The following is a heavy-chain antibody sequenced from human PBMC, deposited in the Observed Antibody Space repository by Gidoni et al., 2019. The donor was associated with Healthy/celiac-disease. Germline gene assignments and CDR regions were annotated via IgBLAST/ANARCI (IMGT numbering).Heavy chain of an antibody. V-gene: IGHV3-23*01. D-gene: IGHD1-26*01. J-gene: IGHJ4*02. CDR2: ISGSGGST. Sequence: APGKGLEWVSAISGSGGSTYYADSVKGRFTISRDNSKNTLYLQMNSLRAEDTAVYYCAKEVGSNLDYWGQGTLVTVSS. CDR3: AKEVGSNLDY.